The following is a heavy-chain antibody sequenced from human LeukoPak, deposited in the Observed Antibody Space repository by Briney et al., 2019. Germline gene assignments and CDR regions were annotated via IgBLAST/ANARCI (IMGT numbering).Heavy chain of an antibody. J-gene: IGHJ3*02. V-gene: IGHV4-59*01. CDR2: IYYSGTT. CDR3: ARDWRFLEWTQAFDI. CDR1: GGSIRDYY. D-gene: IGHD3-3*01. Sequence: PSETLSLTCTVSGGSIRDYYWSWIRQPPGKGLEWIGYIYYSGTTNYNPSLKSRVTISLDTSKNHFSLKLSSVTAADTAVYYCARDWRFLEWTQAFDIWGQGTMVTVSS.